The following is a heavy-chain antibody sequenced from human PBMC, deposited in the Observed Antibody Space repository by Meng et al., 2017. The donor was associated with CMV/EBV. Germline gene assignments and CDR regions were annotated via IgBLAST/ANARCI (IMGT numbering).Heavy chain of an antibody. CDR3: AKDLGGRYFDY. CDR1: GFTFSSYG. Sequence: SWAASGFTFSSYGMHWVRQAPGKGLKWVAVIWYDGSNKYYADSVKGRFTISRDNSKNTLYLQMNSLRAEDTAVYYCAKDLGGRYFDYWGQGTLVTVSS. J-gene: IGHJ4*02. D-gene: IGHD3-10*01. CDR2: IWYDGSNK. V-gene: IGHV3-33*06.